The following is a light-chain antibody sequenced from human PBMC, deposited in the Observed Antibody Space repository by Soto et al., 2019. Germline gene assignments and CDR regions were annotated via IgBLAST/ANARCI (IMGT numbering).Light chain of an antibody. CDR2: DVS. J-gene: IGLJ2*01. CDR3: SSYTSSITLI. V-gene: IGLV2-14*03. Sequence: QSVLTQPASVSGSPGQSITISCTGTSSDVGGYDSVSWYQHHPDKAPKLMIYDVSNRPSGVSNRFSGSKSANTASLTISGLQAEDEADYYCSSYTSSITLIFGGGTQLTVL. CDR1: SSDVGGYDS.